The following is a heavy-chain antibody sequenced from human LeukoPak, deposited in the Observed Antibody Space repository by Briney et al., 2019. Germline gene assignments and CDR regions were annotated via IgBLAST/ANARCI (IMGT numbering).Heavy chain of an antibody. D-gene: IGHD3-10*01. V-gene: IGHV4-34*01. Sequence: SETLSLTCAVYGGSFSGYYWSWLRQPPGKGLEWIGEINHSGSTNYNPSLKSRVTISVDTSKNQFSLKLSSVTAADTAVYYCASLYGSGSYFDGMDVWGQGTTVTASS. J-gene: IGHJ6*02. CDR3: ASLYGSGSYFDGMDV. CDR2: INHSGST. CDR1: GGSFSGYY.